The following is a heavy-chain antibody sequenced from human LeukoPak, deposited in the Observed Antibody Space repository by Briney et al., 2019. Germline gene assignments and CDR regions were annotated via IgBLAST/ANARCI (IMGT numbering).Heavy chain of an antibody. Sequence: GASVNVSCKASGYSFTDYYMHWVRQAPGQGLEWMGWINPYSGGTNYAQGFQGRVTMTRDTSISTAYMELSRLRSDDTAVYYCARAEWSATTKFDYWGQGTLVTVSS. CDR2: INPYSGGT. J-gene: IGHJ4*02. V-gene: IGHV1-2*02. CDR3: ARAEWSATTKFDY. CDR1: GYSFTDYY. D-gene: IGHD1/OR15-1a*01.